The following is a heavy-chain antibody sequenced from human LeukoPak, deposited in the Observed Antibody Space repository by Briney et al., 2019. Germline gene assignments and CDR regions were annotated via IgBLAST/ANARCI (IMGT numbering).Heavy chain of an antibody. CDR1: GGSISSSSYY. J-gene: IGHJ5*02. Sequence: SETLSLTCTVSGGSISSSSYYWGWIRQPPGKGLEWIGSIYYSGSTYYNPSLKSRVTISVDTSKNQFSLKLSSVTAADTAVYYCARHLTRVPAAIPHWFDPWGQGTLVTVSS. V-gene: IGHV4-39*01. CDR2: IYYSGST. CDR3: ARHLTRVPAAIPHWFDP. D-gene: IGHD2-2*02.